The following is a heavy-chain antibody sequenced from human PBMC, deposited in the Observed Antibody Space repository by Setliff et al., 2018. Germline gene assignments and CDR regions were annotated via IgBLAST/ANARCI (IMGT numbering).Heavy chain of an antibody. Sequence: SVKVSCKASGGTFAITWVRQAPGQGLEWMGGTIPLLPLPNYAVKFQGRVTITVDKSTNTAYMELRSLRSDDTAVYYCARVLFGDLFSWFDPWGQGTLVTVSS. D-gene: IGHD3-10*02. V-gene: IGHV1-69*10. CDR3: ARVLFGDLFSWFDP. CDR2: TIPLLPLP. CDR1: GGTFA. J-gene: IGHJ5*02.